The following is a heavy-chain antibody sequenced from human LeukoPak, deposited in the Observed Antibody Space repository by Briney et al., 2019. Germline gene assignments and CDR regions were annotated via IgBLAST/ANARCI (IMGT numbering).Heavy chain of an antibody. Sequence: SETLSLTCTVSGGSMNSHYWSWIRRPPGKGLEWTGYMLDTVTTKDNPSLKSRFTLSADTSKNQFSLRLTSVTAADTAVYYCATIKRGNIYGYFDFWGQGILVTVSS. CDR2: MLDTVTT. V-gene: IGHV4-59*11. J-gene: IGHJ4*02. D-gene: IGHD5-18*01. CDR1: GGSMNSHY. CDR3: ATIKRGNIYGYFDF.